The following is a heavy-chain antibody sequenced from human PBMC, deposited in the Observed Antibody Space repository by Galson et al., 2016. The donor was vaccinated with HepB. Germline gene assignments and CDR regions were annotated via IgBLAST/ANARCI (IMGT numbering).Heavy chain of an antibody. CDR3: ARYDESVKNWPLRSHNWIDP. CDR2: ISDSGST. Sequence: TLSLTCTVSGTSVSSGDYYWTWIRQRPGEGLEWIGYISDSGSTYYNPSLKSRLTLSVDTSKNQFSLDLNTVTPADTAVYFCARYDESVKNWPLRSHNWIDPWGQGTLVTVSS. V-gene: IGHV4-31*03. D-gene: IGHD2/OR15-2a*01. J-gene: IGHJ5*02. CDR1: GTSVSSGDYY.